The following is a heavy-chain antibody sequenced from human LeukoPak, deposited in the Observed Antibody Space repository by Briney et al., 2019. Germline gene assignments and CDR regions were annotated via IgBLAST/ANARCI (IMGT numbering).Heavy chain of an antibody. CDR1: GGSISSHY. J-gene: IGHJ5*02. CDR3: ARVQGAGGFDP. Sequence: PSETLSLTCTVSGGSISSHYWSWIRQPPGKGLEWIGYIYYSGSTNYNPSLKSRVTISVDTSKNQFSLKLSSVTAADTAVYYCARVQGAGGFDPWAREPWSPSPQ. CDR2: IYYSGST. V-gene: IGHV4-59*11.